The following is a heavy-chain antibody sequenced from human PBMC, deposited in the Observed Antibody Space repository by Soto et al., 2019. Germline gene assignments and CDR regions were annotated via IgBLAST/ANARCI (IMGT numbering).Heavy chain of an antibody. D-gene: IGHD2-15*01. Sequence: GGSLRLSCAASGFTFSSYAMSLLRHAPGKGLEWVSAISGSGGSTYYADSVKGRFTISRDNSKNTLYLQMNSLRAEDTAVYYCAKDGDIVVVVAATRGYDYWGQGTLVTVSS. CDR2: ISGSGGST. V-gene: IGHV3-23*01. J-gene: IGHJ4*02. CDR1: GFTFSSYA. CDR3: AKDGDIVVVVAATRGYDY.